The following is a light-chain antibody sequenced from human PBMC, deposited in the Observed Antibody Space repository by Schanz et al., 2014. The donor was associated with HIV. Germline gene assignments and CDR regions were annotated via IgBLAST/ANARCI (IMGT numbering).Light chain of an antibody. CDR1: SSNIGSNS. J-gene: IGLJ2*01. CDR3: AAWDVNLNGPV. V-gene: IGLV1-44*01. Sequence: QSVLTQPPSASGTPGQRVPISCSGRSSNIGSNSVYWYQQLPGTAPKLLIYRNNQRPSGVPDRFSGSKSGTSASLAISGLQSEDEADYYCAAWDVNLNGPVFGGGTKLTVL. CDR2: RNN.